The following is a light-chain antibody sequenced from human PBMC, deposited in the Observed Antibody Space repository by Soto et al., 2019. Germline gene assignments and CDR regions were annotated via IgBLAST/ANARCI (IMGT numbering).Light chain of an antibody. Sequence: EIVLTQSPATLSLSPGERATLSCRASQSVSSYLAWYQQKPGQTPRLLIYDASNRATGIPARFSGSGSGTDFTLNISSLEPEDFVVYYCQQRANWITFGQGTRLEIK. V-gene: IGKV3-11*01. J-gene: IGKJ5*01. CDR3: QQRANWIT. CDR2: DAS. CDR1: QSVSSY.